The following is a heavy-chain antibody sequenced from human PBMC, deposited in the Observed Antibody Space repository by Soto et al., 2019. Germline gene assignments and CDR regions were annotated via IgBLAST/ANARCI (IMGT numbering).Heavy chain of an antibody. CDR2: VYHSEST. Sequence: QLQLQESGSGLVKPSQTLSLTCAVSGGSISSGGYSWSWIRQPPGKGLEWIGYVYHSESTYYNPSLKSRVTISVDRSKNQFSLKLSSVTAADTAVYYWASRRDGDNYYGYWGQGTLVTVSS. CDR1: GGSISSGGYS. D-gene: IGHD3-22*01. CDR3: ASRRDGDNYYGY. J-gene: IGHJ4*02. V-gene: IGHV4-30-2*01.